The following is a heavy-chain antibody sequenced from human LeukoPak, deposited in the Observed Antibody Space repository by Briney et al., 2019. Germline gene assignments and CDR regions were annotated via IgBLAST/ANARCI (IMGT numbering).Heavy chain of an antibody. J-gene: IGHJ3*02. CDR2: IYYNGST. V-gene: IGHV4-59*01. Sequence: PSETLSLTYAVSGGPISSYYWSWIRQPPGKGLEWIGDIYYNGSTNYNPSLKSRVTISVDTSKNQFSLKLSSVSAADTAVYYCARDHDTGNAFDIWGQGTMVTVSS. CDR1: GGPISSYY. D-gene: IGHD3-9*01. CDR3: ARDHDTGNAFDI.